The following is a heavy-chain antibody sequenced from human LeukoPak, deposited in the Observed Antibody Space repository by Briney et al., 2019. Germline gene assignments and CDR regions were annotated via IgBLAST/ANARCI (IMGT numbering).Heavy chain of an antibody. Sequence: GGSLRLSCAASGFTFSTYAMSWVRQAPGKGLKWVSLISISGSTTYYADSVKGRFTMSRDNSKNTLYLQMNSLTVDDTAVYYCAKGPWLVPNAEHFQHWGQGTLVTVSS. J-gene: IGHJ1*01. CDR2: ISISGSTT. D-gene: IGHD6-19*01. CDR3: AKGPWLVPNAEHFQH. CDR1: GFTFSTYA. V-gene: IGHV3-23*01.